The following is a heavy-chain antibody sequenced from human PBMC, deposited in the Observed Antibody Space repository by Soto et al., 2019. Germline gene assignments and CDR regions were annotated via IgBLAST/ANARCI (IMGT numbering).Heavy chain of an antibody. V-gene: IGHV3-30*03. J-gene: IGHJ4*02. CDR2: ISYDGSNK. D-gene: IGHD2-15*01. CDR1: GFTFSNYG. Sequence: QVQLVESGGGVVQPGRSLRLSCAASGFTFSNYGMHWVRQAPGKGLEWVAVISYDGSNKYYADSVKGRFTISRDNSKNTRYLQMSSLRAEDTAVYYCARTEGYCSGGSCTLDYWGQGTLVTVSS. CDR3: ARTEGYCSGGSCTLDY.